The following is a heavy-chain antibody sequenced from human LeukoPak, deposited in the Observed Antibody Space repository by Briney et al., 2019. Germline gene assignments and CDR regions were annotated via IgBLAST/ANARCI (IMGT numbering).Heavy chain of an antibody. J-gene: IGHJ3*02. CDR1: GFTFSTYA. V-gene: IGHV3-30-3*01. CDR2: LSYDGSNK. CDR3: ARGRGSGWYDAFDI. Sequence: GGSLRLSCAASGFTFSTYAMHWVRQAPGKGLEWVAVLSYDGSNKYYADSVKGRFTISRDNSKNTLYLRMNSLRAEDTAVYYCARGRGSGWYDAFDIWGQGTMVTVSS. D-gene: IGHD6-19*01.